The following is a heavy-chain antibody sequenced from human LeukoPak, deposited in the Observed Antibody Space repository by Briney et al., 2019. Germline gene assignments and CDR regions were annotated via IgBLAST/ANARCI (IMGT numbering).Heavy chain of an antibody. CDR1: GGSFSGYY. CDR2: INHSGST. CDR3: ARGYDITMVRGVGGHWFDP. V-gene: IGHV4-34*01. Sequence: KPSETLSLTCAVYGGSFSGYYWSWIRQPPGKGLEWIGEINHSGSTNYNPSLKSRVTISVDTSKNQFSLKLSSVTAADTAVYYCARGYDITMVRGVGGHWFDPWGQGTLVTVSS. J-gene: IGHJ5*02. D-gene: IGHD3-10*01.